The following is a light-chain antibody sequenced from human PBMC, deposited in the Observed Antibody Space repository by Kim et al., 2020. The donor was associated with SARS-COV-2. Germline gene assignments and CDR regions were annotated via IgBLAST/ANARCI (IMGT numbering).Light chain of an antibody. CDR2: SAS. J-gene: IGKJ1*01. CDR1: QSVSSNF. V-gene: IGKV3-20*01. Sequence: ENALTQSPGPLSLSPGERATLSCRASQSVSSNFLAWYQQKTGQAPRLLIYSASSRASGIPDRFSGSGSGTDFTLTISTLEPEDFAVYYCQQYATSPETFGQGTKVEI. CDR3: QQYATSPET.